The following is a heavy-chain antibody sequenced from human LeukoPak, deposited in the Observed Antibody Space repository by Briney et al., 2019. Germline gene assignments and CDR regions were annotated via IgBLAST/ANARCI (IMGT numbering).Heavy chain of an antibody. Sequence: GGSLRLSCAASGFTFSNAWMSWVRQAPGKGLEWVGRIKSKTDGGTTDCAAPVKGRFTISRDDSKNTLYLQMNSLKTEDTAVYYCTTVDQWLRENTVNDAFDIWGQGTMVTVSS. V-gene: IGHV3-15*01. CDR2: IKSKTDGGTT. D-gene: IGHD5-12*01. J-gene: IGHJ3*02. CDR1: GFTFSNAW. CDR3: TTVDQWLRENTVNDAFDI.